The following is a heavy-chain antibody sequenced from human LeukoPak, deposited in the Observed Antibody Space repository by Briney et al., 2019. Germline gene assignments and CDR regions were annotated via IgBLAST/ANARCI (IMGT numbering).Heavy chain of an antibody. D-gene: IGHD5-18*01. CDR2: FSGSGGNT. J-gene: IGHJ6*02. V-gene: IGHV3-23*01. Sequence: GGSLRLSCAASGFTFCSYAMRWVRQARGRGVGWVSPFSGSGGNTYSVDSVKRRFTISRDKYKNTLYLQMNNLTAEDTAVYYCTKDNHEDTAMVKDHGMDVWGQGTTVTVSS. CDR1: GFTFCSYA. CDR3: TKDNHEDTAMVKDHGMDV.